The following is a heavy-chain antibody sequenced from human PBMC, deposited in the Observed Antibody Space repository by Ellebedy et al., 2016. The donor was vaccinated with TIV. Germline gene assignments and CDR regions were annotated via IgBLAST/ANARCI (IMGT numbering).Heavy chain of an antibody. J-gene: IGHJ1*01. CDR3: AERFEN. CDR1: GFNFSSYD. V-gene: IGHV3-30*03. D-gene: IGHD3-10*01. CDR2: IFSDGSNK. Sequence: PGGSLRLSCAASGFNFSSYDMHWVRQAPGKGLKWVVLIFSDGSNKNYGDSVKGLFTISRDNSKSTRYLQIKSLRSEDTAVYYWAERFENWGQGTLVTVSS.